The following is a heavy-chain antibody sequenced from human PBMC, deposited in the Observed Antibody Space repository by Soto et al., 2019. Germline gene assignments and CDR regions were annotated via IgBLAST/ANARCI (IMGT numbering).Heavy chain of an antibody. CDR2: ISASGDRT. Sequence: VQLLVSGGGSAQPGGSLRLSCEVSGFTLTNYAMSWVRQTPGKGLEWVSQISASGDRTYYADSVKGRFTLSKDFSKNTLFLHMSTLRGEDSAVYYCEGSWTWGQGTRVTVSS. D-gene: IGHD5-12*01. CDR1: GFTLTNYA. V-gene: IGHV3-23*01. J-gene: IGHJ3*01. CDR3: EGSWT.